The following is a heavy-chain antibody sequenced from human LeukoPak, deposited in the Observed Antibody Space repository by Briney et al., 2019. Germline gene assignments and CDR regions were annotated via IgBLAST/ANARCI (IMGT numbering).Heavy chain of an antibody. Sequence: GGSLRLSCAASGFTFSGYCMNWVRQAPGKGLEWVSYISNSGSTIYYADSVKGRFTISRDNAKNSLYLQMNSLRAEDTAVYYCAREPPVMTDDYHSGGLPVAGSIDYWGQGTLVTVSS. CDR3: AREPPVMTDDYHSGGLPVAGSIDY. J-gene: IGHJ4*02. CDR1: GFTFSGYC. CDR2: ISNSGSTI. V-gene: IGHV3-48*04. D-gene: IGHD3-22*01.